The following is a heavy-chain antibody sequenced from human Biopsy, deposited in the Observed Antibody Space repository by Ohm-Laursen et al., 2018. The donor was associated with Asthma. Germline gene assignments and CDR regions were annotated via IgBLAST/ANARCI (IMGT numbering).Heavy chain of an antibody. D-gene: IGHD3-3*01. Sequence: GSLRLSCAASGFTLSSYSMNWVRQAPGKGLEWVSYISSSSSTIYYADSVKGRFTISRDNAKNSLYLQMNSLRDEDTAVYYCARMITIFGVVSRGMDVWGQGTTVTVSS. CDR3: ARMITIFGVVSRGMDV. CDR1: GFTLSSYS. J-gene: IGHJ6*02. CDR2: ISSSSSTI. V-gene: IGHV3-48*02.